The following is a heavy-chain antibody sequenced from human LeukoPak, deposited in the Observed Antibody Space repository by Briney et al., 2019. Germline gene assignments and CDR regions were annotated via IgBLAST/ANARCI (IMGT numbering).Heavy chain of an antibody. V-gene: IGHV3-23*01. Sequence: GGSLRLSCVVSGITLSNYAMSWVRQAPGKGLEWVSAISGSGGSTYYADSVKGRFTISRDNSKNTLYLQMNSLRAEDTAVYYCAKIDYHPGDWGQGTLVTVSS. CDR2: ISGSGGST. J-gene: IGHJ4*02. CDR3: AKIDYHPGD. D-gene: IGHD4-11*01. CDR1: GITLSNYA.